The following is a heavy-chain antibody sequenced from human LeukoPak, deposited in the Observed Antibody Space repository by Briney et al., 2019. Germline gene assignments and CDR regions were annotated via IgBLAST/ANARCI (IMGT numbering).Heavy chain of an antibody. CDR3: ARGAPIRVAVAATFDP. CDR1: GFTFTTYT. D-gene: IGHD6-19*01. J-gene: IGHJ5*02. V-gene: IGHV1-3*01. CDR2: INAANGNT. Sequence: ASVKVSCKTSGFTFTTYTMHWVRQAPGQRLEWMGWINAANGNTQYSQKFQGRVTITRDTSASTAYMELCSLRSEDTAVYYCARGAPIRVAVAATFDPWGQGTLVTVPS.